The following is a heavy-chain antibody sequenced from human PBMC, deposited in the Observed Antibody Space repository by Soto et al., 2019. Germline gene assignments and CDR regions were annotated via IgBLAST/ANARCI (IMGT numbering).Heavy chain of an antibody. CDR1: GLTFDDYT. CDR2: ISWDGGST. Sequence: EVQLVESGGVVVQPGGSLRLSCAASGLTFDDYTMHWVRQAPGKGLEWVSLISWDGGSTYYADSVKGRFTISRDNSKKSLYLQMNSLRTEDTAVYYCAKDLRPDMVRGATLYYYYYGMDAWGQGTTVTVSS. CDR3: AKDLRPDMVRGATLYYYYYGMDA. V-gene: IGHV3-43*01. D-gene: IGHD3-10*01. J-gene: IGHJ6*02.